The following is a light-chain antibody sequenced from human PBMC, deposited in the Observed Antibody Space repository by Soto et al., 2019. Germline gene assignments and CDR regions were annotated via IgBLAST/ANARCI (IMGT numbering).Light chain of an antibody. CDR3: SSYTSISTYV. Sequence: QSALTRAASVSGSPGQSISISCTGTSSDVGGYNFVSWYQQHPDKAPKLMIYDVTNRPSGVSNRFSGSKSGNTASLTISGLQAEDEADYYCSSYTSISTYVFGTGTKVTVL. J-gene: IGLJ1*01. CDR1: SSDVGGYNF. V-gene: IGLV2-14*01. CDR2: DVT.